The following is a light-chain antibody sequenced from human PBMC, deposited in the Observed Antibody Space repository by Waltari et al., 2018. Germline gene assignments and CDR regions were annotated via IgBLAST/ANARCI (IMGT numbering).Light chain of an antibody. J-gene: IGKJ1*01. CDR1: QRISSSF. Sequence: EIVLTQSPGTLSLSPGERATLSCRTSQRISSSFLAWYQQKPGRAPRLLIYGASSRATDIPDRFSGSGSGTDFTLTVSRLEPEDFAVSYCQQYGSSPWTFGQGTKVEI. CDR2: GAS. CDR3: QQYGSSPWT. V-gene: IGKV3-20*01.